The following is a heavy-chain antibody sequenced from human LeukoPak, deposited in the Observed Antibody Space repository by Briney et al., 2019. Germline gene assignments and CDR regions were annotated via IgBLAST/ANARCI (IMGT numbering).Heavy chain of an antibody. CDR2: ISTTGDTT. CDR3: AKRASGYYFDS. D-gene: IGHD5-12*01. CDR1: GFTFSTYG. J-gene: IGHJ4*02. Sequence: PGGSLRLSCAASGFTFSTYGMSWVRQAPGKGLEWVSTISTTGDTTYYTDSVKGRFTISRDNSKNTVYLQVSSLRAEDTAVFYCAKRASGYYFDSWGQGTLVTVSS. V-gene: IGHV3-23*01.